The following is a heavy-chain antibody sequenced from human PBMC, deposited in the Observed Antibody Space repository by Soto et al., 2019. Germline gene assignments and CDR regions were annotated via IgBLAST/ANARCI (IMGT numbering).Heavy chain of an antibody. CDR3: TKAYFYDGSGYPEAFDV. Sequence: QLQLQESGSGLVRPSQTLSLTCAVSGVSITSGPYSWGWIRQPPGKGLEWIGYIYYSGTTYFNPSLKSRVTISVDTSKRQVSLRLTSATAADTAMYYCTKAYFYDGSGYPEAFDVWGQGTMVTVSA. J-gene: IGHJ3*01. D-gene: IGHD3-22*01. V-gene: IGHV4-30-2*01. CDR1: GVSITSGPYS. CDR2: IYYSGTT.